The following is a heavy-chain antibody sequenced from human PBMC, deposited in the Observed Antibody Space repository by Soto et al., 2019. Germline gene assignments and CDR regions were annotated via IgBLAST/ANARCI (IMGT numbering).Heavy chain of an antibody. Sequence: GGSLRLSCAASGFTFSDAWINWVRQAPGKGLEWVGRIKSKNDGGTTDFAASVKGRFAISRDDSKDTVYLQMDSLRTEDTAVYYCTTESLFTMVLVRFDIWGHGTLVTVSS. CDR2: IKSKNDGGTT. D-gene: IGHD3-10*01. J-gene: IGHJ4*03. CDR1: GFTFSDAW. V-gene: IGHV3-15*07. CDR3: TTESLFTMVLVRFDI.